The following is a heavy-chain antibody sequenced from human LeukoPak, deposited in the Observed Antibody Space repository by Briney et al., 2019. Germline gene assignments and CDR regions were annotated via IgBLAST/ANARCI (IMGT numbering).Heavy chain of an antibody. D-gene: IGHD6-19*01. Sequence: ASVKVSCKASDYTFTSYGISWVRQAPGQGLEWMGWISAYNGNTNYAQKLQGRVTMTTDTSTSTAYMELRSLRSDDTAVYYCARDMYSSGRVPFDYWGQGTLVTVSS. CDR1: DYTFTSYG. J-gene: IGHJ4*02. CDR2: ISAYNGNT. CDR3: ARDMYSSGRVPFDY. V-gene: IGHV1-18*01.